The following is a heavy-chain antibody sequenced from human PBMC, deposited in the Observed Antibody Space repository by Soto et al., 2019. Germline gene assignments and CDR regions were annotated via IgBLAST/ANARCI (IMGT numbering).Heavy chain of an antibody. CDR2: ISWDSDTI. J-gene: IGHJ4*02. D-gene: IGHD2-2*02. CDR3: AKGLIIPAEIDC. Sequence: EVQLVESGGGLVQSGRSLRLSCAASGFTFDDYAMHWVRQAPGKGLEWVSGISWDSDTIGYADSVKGRFTISRDNAKNSLYLQINSLRAEDTALYYCAKGLIIPAEIDCWGQGTLVTVSS. CDR1: GFTFDDYA. V-gene: IGHV3-9*01.